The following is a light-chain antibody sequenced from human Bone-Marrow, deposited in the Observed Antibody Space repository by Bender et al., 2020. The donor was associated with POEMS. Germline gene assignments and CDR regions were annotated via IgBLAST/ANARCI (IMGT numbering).Light chain of an antibody. V-gene: IGLV3-25*03. CDR2: KDT. CDR1: VLPKQY. Sequence: SYDLRQPPSVSVSPGQTARITCSADVLPKQYAYWYQQKPGQAPLLLIYKDTERPSGIPARFSGSTSGTTVTLTISGVQAEDEADYYCAAWEDSLNGWVFGGGTKLTVL. J-gene: IGLJ3*02. CDR3: AAWEDSLNGWV.